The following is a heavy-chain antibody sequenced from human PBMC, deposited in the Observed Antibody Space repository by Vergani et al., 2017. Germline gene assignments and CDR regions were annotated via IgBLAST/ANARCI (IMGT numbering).Heavy chain of an antibody. V-gene: IGHV3-23*01. CDR1: GFSFSYYA. Sequence: EVQLLESGGGLVQPGGSLRLSCAASGFSFSYYAMSWVRQAPGKGLELVAAISGSGSTTYYADSVKGRFTVSRDNSKNTLFLQMNSLRAEDTAVYYCAKKGFCVTSSCYTTPMDTLQYWGQGALVTVSS. D-gene: IGHD2-2*01. CDR2: ISGSGSTT. CDR3: AKKGFCVTSSCYTTPMDTLQY. J-gene: IGHJ4*02.